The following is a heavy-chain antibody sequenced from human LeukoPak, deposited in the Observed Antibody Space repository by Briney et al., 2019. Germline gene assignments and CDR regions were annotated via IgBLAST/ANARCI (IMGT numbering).Heavy chain of an antibody. CDR2: ISYDGSNK. D-gene: IGHD4-17*01. CDR1: GFTFSSYG. V-gene: IGHV3-30*18. Sequence: PGGSLRLSCAASGFTFSSYGMHWVRQAPGKGLEWVAVISYDGSNKYYADSVKGRFTISRDNSKNTLYLQMNSLRAEDTAVYYCAKEIYGDYGSGGGFDYWGQGTLVTVSS. CDR3: AKEIYGDYGSGGGFDY. J-gene: IGHJ4*02.